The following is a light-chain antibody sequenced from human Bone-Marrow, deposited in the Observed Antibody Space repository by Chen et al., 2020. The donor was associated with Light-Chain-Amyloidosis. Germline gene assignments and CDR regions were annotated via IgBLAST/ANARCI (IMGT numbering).Light chain of an antibody. CDR2: EVT. Sequence: QSALTQPPSVSGSPGQSVTISCTGTSSDVGSYHRVPWYQQSPGTAPKLMIYEVTKRPSGVPDRFSGSKSGITASLTISGLQAEDEADYSCSSYTRTTTLIFGGGTKLTVL. J-gene: IGLJ2*01. V-gene: IGLV2-18*02. CDR1: SSDVGSYHR. CDR3: SSYTRTTTLI.